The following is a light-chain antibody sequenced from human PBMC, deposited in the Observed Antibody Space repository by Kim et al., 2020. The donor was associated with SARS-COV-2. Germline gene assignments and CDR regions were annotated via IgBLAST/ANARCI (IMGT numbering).Light chain of an antibody. CDR2: QTS. CDR1: QTVYKGY. CDR3: QQYGSLPPYT. V-gene: IGKV3-20*01. Sequence: IVLTQSPGTLSLSPRERATLSCRASQTVYKGYLAWYQQRPGQTPRLLLYQTSNRATGIPDRFSGSGSGTDFTLTISRLEPEDFAVYYCQQYGSLPPYTFGQGTKLEI. J-gene: IGKJ2*01.